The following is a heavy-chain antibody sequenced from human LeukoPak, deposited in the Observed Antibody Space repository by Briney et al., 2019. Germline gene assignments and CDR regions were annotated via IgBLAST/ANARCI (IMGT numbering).Heavy chain of an antibody. CDR1: YGSISNYY. CDR2: IYYRGIT. CDR3: ARGRRYSDYYDSTSPFDS. Sequence: PSETLSLTCTVSYGSISNYYWSWIRQPPGKGLEWIGYIYYRGITHYNPSLKSRVTISVDTSRNQFSLKLSSVTAADTAVYYCARGRRYSDYYDSTSPFDSWGQGTLVTVSS. J-gene: IGHJ4*02. V-gene: IGHV4-59*08. D-gene: IGHD3-22*01.